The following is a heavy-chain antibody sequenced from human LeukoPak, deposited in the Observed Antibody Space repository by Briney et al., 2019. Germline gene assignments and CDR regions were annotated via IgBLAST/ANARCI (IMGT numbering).Heavy chain of an antibody. Sequence: GGSLRLSCAASGLIVTDNYMSWVRQAPGKGLEWVSAIYSGDNSQYADSVKGRFAISRDRWKNTLYLQMNSLRSEDTAVYYCATLYGGQRADGYWGQGTLVIVSS. V-gene: IGHV3-53*01. J-gene: IGHJ4*02. CDR1: GLIVTDNY. CDR2: IYSGDNS. D-gene: IGHD2-15*01. CDR3: ATLYGGQRADGY.